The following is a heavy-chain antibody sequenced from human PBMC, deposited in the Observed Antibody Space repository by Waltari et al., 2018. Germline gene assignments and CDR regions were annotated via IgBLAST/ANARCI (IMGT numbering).Heavy chain of an antibody. D-gene: IGHD3-22*01. Sequence: EVQLVESGGGLIQPGGSLRLSCAASGFTVSSNYMSWFRPAPGTGLEWVSVIYSGGSTYYADSVKGRFTISRDNSKNTLYLQMNSLRAEDTAVYYCARATYYYDSSGYFEIDAFDIWGQGTMVTVSS. CDR3: ARATYYYDSSGYFEIDAFDI. J-gene: IGHJ3*02. CDR1: GFTVSSNY. CDR2: IYSGGST. V-gene: IGHV3-53*01.